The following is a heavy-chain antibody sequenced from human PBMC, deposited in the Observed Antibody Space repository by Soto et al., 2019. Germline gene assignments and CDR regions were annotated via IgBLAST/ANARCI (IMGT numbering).Heavy chain of an antibody. D-gene: IGHD2-2*01. CDR3: ARGGVVVPAAVHSEYYYYYYGMNV. Sequence: HPGGSLRLSCAASGFTFSSYAMHWVRQAPGKGLEWVAVISYDGSNKYYADSVKGRFTISRDNSKNTLYLQMNSLRAEDTAVYYCARGGVVVPAAVHSEYYYYYYGMNVWGQGTTVTVSS. V-gene: IGHV3-30-3*01. J-gene: IGHJ6*02. CDR1: GFTFSSYA. CDR2: ISYDGSNK.